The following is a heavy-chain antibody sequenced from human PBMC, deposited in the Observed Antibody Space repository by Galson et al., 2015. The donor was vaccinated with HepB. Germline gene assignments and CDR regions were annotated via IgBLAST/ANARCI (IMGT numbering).Heavy chain of an antibody. J-gene: IGHJ3*02. CDR2: ISYDASNK. CDR3: AREGALTDDAFDN. Sequence: SLRLSCAASGFTFSSYSMHWVRQAPGKGLEWVAFISYDASNKYYADSVKGRFTISRDDSKNTLYLQMDSLRAEDTAVYYCAREGALTDDAFDNWGQGTMVTVSS. D-gene: IGHD4/OR15-4a*01. CDR1: GFTFSSYS. V-gene: IGHV3-30-3*01.